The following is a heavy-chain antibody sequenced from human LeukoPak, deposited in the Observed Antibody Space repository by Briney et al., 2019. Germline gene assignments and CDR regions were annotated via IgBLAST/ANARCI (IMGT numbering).Heavy chain of an antibody. V-gene: IGHV3-21*01. Sequence: AGGSLRLSCAASGFTFSDYSMNWVRQAPGKGLEWVSSISSNSAYLYYVDSLRGRFTVSRDNAKSSLSLQMNSLRVEDTAVYYCARAHCSGRGCYQRYDGFDIWGQGTVVTVSS. CDR3: ARAHCSGRGCYQRYDGFDI. D-gene: IGHD2-15*01. CDR2: ISSNSAYL. CDR1: GFTFSDYS. J-gene: IGHJ3*02.